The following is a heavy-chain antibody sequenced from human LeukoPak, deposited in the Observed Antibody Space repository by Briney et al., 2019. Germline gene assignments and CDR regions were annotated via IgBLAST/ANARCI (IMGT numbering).Heavy chain of an antibody. V-gene: IGHV1-69*06. D-gene: IGHD4-17*01. CDR1: GGSFTNNYA. J-gene: IGHJ4*02. CDR3: ASTTVTTLGYFDY. Sequence: ASMKVSCKSSGGSFTNNYAISWVRQAPGQGLEWTGGIIPIFGTANYAQKFQGRVTITADKSTSTAYMELSSLRSEDTAVYYCASTTVTTLGYFDYWGQGTLVTVSS. CDR2: IIPIFGTA.